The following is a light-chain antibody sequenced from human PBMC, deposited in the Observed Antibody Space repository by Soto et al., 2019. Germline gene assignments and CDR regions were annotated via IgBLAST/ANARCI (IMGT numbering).Light chain of an antibody. CDR1: SSNIGAGYD. V-gene: IGLV1-40*01. J-gene: IGLJ2*01. Sequence: QSVLTQPPSVSGAPGQRVTISCTGSSSNIGAGYDVHWYQQLLGTAPKLLIYGNSNRPSGVPDRFSGSKSGTSASLAITGLQAEDEADYYCQSYDSSLSGSGVVFGGGTKVTVL. CDR3: QSYDSSLSGSGVV. CDR2: GNS.